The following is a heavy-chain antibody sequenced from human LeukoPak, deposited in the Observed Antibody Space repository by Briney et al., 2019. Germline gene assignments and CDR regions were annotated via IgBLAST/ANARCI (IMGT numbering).Heavy chain of an antibody. Sequence: SETLSLTCTVSGDSISSSSYYWGWIRQPPRKGLEWIASIYYSLSSDYYLSLKSRVTIPVDTSKNELSVKLSSVTAAYTALYYCASLSGRFDLRGKWGQGTPVNVSS. J-gene: IGHJ4*02. V-gene: IGHV4-39*01. CDR1: GDSISSSSYY. D-gene: IGHD3-10*01. CDR2: IYYSLSS. CDR3: ASLSGRFDLRGK.